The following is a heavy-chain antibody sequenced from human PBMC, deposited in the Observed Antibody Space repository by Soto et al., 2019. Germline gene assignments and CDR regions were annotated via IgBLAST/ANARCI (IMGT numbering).Heavy chain of an antibody. D-gene: IGHD6-13*01. CDR1: GFSLSTSGVG. V-gene: IGHV2-5*02. Sequence: QITLKESGPTLVKPTQTLTLTCTFSGFSLSTSGVGVGWIRQPPGKALEWLALLYWDDDKRYSPSLKSRLTIQKDTSKNQVVLTVTNMDPVETGTYYCVPRRRTTAADTFDYWGQGTLVTVSS. CDR2: LYWDDDK. J-gene: IGHJ4*02. CDR3: VPRRRTTAADTFDY.